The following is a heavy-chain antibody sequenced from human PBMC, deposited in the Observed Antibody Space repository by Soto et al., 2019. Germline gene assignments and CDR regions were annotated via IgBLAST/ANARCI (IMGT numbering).Heavy chain of an antibody. J-gene: IGHJ2*01. V-gene: IGHV1-3*01. CDR2: INAGNGNT. Sequence: GASVKVSCKASGYTFTSYAMHWVRQAPGQRLEWMGWINAGNGNTKYSQKFQGRVTITRDTSASTAYMELSSLRSEDTAVYYCARDRTMVRGVIIPSWYFDLWGRGTLVTVSS. CDR1: GYTFTSYA. CDR3: ARDRTMVRGVIIPSWYFDL. D-gene: IGHD3-10*01.